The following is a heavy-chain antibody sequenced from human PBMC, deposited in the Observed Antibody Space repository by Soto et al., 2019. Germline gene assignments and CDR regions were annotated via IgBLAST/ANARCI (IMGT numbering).Heavy chain of an antibody. CDR2: INPSGGST. CDR1: GYTFTSYY. J-gene: IGHJ4*02. V-gene: IGHV1-46*01. CDR3: ARELYNWNYGNYFDY. D-gene: IGHD1-7*01. Sequence: VASVKVSCKASGYTFTSYYMHWVQQAPGQGLEWMGIINPSGGSTSYAQKFQGRVTMTRDTSTSTVYMELSSLRSEDTAVYYCARELYNWNYGNYFDYWGQGTLVTVSS.